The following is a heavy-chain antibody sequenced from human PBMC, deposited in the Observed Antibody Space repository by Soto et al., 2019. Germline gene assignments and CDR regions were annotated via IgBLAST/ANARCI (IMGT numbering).Heavy chain of an antibody. Sequence: GGSLRLSCAASGFTFSSYGMHWVRQAPGKGLEWVAVISYDGSNKYYADSVKGRFTISRDNSKNTLYLQMNSLRAEDTAVYYCSRDRYCSGGSCYSERAFDIWGQGTMVTVSS. CDR3: SRDRYCSGGSCYSERAFDI. CDR2: ISYDGSNK. CDR1: GFTFSSYG. J-gene: IGHJ3*02. V-gene: IGHV3-30*03. D-gene: IGHD2-15*01.